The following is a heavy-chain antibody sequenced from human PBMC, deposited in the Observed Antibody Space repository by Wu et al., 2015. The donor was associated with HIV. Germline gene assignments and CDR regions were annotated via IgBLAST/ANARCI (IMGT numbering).Heavy chain of an antibody. CDR3: ARVQFDPRYYTYFDL. V-gene: IGHV1-18*01. D-gene: IGHD2-15*01. J-gene: IGHJ5*01. CDR1: YILTSYP. Sequence: LEQSGPEAQRPGASVKVSCKASYILTSYPIGWVRQAPGQRLEWMGWMDPSNGHIQPAQKFQDRINMSTNNSAHTAYMELRSLTSDDAAIYFCARVQFDPRYYTYFDLWGQGTLVTVSS. CDR2: MDPSNGHI.